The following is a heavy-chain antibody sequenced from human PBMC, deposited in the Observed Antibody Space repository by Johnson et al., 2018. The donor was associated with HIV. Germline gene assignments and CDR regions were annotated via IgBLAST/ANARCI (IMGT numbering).Heavy chain of an antibody. CDR1: GFIASHNY. CDR2: IYRGGDT. Sequence: VQLVESGGGLIQPGGFLRLSCAASGFIASHNYMSWVRQAPGKGLEWVSVIYRGGDTYYADSVKGRFTISRNDPKNTLYLQMNSLRAEDTAVYYCAKDAIATAADDAFDIWGQGTLVTVSS. V-gene: IGHV3-53*01. D-gene: IGHD6-13*01. J-gene: IGHJ3*02. CDR3: AKDAIATAADDAFDI.